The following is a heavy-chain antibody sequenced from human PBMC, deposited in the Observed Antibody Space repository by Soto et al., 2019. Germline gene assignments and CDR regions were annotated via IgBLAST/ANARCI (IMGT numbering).Heavy chain of an antibody. Sequence: GGSLRLSCAAFGFTFSSYGMHWVRQAPGKGLEWVAVISYDGSNKYYADSVQGRFTISRDNSKNTGYLQMNSLRAEDTAVYYCVKDHCGGDCYSNPYFDYWGQGTLVTVSS. J-gene: IGHJ4*02. CDR2: ISYDGSNK. CDR3: VKDHCGGDCYSNPYFDY. CDR1: GFTFSSYG. D-gene: IGHD2-21*02. V-gene: IGHV3-30*18.